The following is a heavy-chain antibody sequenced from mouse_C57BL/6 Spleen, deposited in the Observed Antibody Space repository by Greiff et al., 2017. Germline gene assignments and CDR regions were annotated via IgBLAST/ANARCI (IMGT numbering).Heavy chain of an antibody. D-gene: IGHD2-4*01. CDR2: IYPRSGNT. Sequence: VQLQQSGAELARPGASVKLSCKASGYTFTSYGISWVKQRTGQGLEWIGEIYPRSGNTYYNEKFKGKATLTADKSSSTAYMELRSLTSEDSAVYFCASDSLYYDYDRTPFAYWGQGTLVTVSA. CDR1: GYTFTSYG. J-gene: IGHJ3*01. V-gene: IGHV1-81*01. CDR3: ASDSLYYDYDRTPFAY.